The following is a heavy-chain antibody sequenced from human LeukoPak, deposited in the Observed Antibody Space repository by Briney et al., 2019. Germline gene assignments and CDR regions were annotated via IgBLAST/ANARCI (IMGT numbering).Heavy chain of an antibody. V-gene: IGHV3-23*01. Sequence: GGSLRLSCAASGFTFSTSALNWVRQAPGKGLEWVSACGTDGDTYYADSVKGRLTISRDNSRHTLYLQMTGLRAEDTAVYYCAKKTPGTYPFDSWGQGTLVSVSP. CDR2: CGTDGDT. CDR1: GFTFSTSA. D-gene: IGHD6-13*01. CDR3: AKKTPGTYPFDS. J-gene: IGHJ4*02.